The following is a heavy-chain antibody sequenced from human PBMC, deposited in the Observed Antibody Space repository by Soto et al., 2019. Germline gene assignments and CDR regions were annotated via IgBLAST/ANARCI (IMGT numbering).Heavy chain of an antibody. Sequence: QVQLQQWGAGLLKPSETLSLTCAVYGGSFSGYYWSWIRQPPGKGLEWIGEINHSGSTNYNPSLKSRVTISVDPSKNQFSLKLSSVTAADTAVYYCARDGGDYGGNSVGYYYYYGMDVWGQGTTVTVSS. D-gene: IGHD4-17*01. CDR1: GGSFSGYY. V-gene: IGHV4-34*01. J-gene: IGHJ6*02. CDR2: INHSGST. CDR3: ARDGGDYGGNSVGYYYYYGMDV.